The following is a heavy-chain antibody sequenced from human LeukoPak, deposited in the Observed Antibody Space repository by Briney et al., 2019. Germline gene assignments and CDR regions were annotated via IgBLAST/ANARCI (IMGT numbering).Heavy chain of an antibody. J-gene: IGHJ3*02. CDR1: GFTFSSYW. D-gene: IGHD3-10*01. V-gene: IGHV3-74*01. CDR3: ARESMVRGVSHAFDI. CDR2: INSDGSST. Sequence: GGSLRLSCAASGFTFSSYWMHWVRQAPGKGLVWVSRINSDGSSTSYADSVKGRFTISRDNAKNTLYLQMNSLRAEDTAVYYCARESMVRGVSHAFDIWGQGTMVTVSS.